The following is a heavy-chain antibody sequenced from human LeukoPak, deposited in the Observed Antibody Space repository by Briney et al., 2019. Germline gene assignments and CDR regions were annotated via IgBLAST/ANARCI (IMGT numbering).Heavy chain of an antibody. Sequence: ASVKVSCKGSGYTFTSYDINWVRQAAGQGLEWMGWMNPNSGNTGYAQKFQGRVTMTRDTSISTVYMELSSLRSEDTAVYYCARGRVGDGTRWRNWFDPWGQGTLVTVSP. V-gene: IGHV1-8*01. J-gene: IGHJ5*02. CDR1: GYTFTSYD. D-gene: IGHD2-8*02. CDR3: ARGRVGDGTRWRNWFDP. CDR2: MNPNSGNT.